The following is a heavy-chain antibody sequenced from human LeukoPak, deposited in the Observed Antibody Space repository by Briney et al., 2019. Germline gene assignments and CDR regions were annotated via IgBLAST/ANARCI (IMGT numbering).Heavy chain of an antibody. V-gene: IGHV4-4*07. CDR3: AGVFGDFQH. CDR1: GASISSYY. Sequence: SETLSLTCTVSGASISSYYWTWIRQLAGEGLEWIGRIYSSGSTNYNPSLKSRVTISVDTSKNQFSLKLSSVTAADTAVYYCAGVFGDFQHWGQGTLVTVSS. J-gene: IGHJ1*01. CDR2: IYSSGST. D-gene: IGHD3-16*01.